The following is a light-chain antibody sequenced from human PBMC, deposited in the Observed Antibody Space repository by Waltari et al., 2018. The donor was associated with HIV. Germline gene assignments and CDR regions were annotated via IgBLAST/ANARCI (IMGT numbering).Light chain of an antibody. J-gene: IGLJ3*02. CDR1: GSNIGAGHE. CDR2: SNS. Sequence: VLTQPPSVSGAPGLGVTVSCTGSGSNIGAGHEVHRYQQRPGTAPKLLIYSNSTLPSVVPDRLSASMSGTSASLAITGLEPEDEADYYCQSYDSSLSAWVFGGGTKLTVL. V-gene: IGLV1-40*01. CDR3: QSYDSSLSAWV.